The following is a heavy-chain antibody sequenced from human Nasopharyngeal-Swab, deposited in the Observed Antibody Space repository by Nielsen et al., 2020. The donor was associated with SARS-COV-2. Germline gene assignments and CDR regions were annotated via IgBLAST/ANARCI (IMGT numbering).Heavy chain of an antibody. CDR1: GFTFSSYE. CDR3: AGEVGGYRDY. V-gene: IGHV3-48*03. D-gene: IGHD1-26*01. Sequence: GESLKISCAASGFTFSSYEMNWVRQAPGKGLEWVSYISSSGSTIYYADSVKGRFTISRDNVKNTVYLQMNSLRAEDTAVYHCAGEVGGYRDYWGQGTLVTVSS. J-gene: IGHJ4*02. CDR2: ISSSGSTI.